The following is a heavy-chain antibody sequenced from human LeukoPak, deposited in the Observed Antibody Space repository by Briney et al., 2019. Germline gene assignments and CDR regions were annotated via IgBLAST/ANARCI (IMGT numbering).Heavy chain of an antibody. CDR2: ISGSGGST. J-gene: IGHJ4*02. CDR3: ARQVGPDY. Sequence: GGSLRLSCAASGFTFSSYAMSWVRQAPGKGLEWVSAISGSGGSTYFADSVKGRFTISRDNSKNALYLQMNSLRAEDTAVYFCARQVGPDYWGQGTLVTVSS. V-gene: IGHV3-23*01. CDR1: GFTFSSYA.